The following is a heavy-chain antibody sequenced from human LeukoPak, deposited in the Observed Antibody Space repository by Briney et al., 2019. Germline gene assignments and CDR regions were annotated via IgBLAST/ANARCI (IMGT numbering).Heavy chain of an antibody. Sequence: SVKVSCKASGYTFTSYDINWVRQATGQGLEWMGWMNPNSGNTGYAQKFQGRVTITRNTSISTAYMELSSLRSEDTAVYYCARGFPYCYDSSGYYVVDWFDPWGQGTLVTVSS. J-gene: IGHJ5*02. V-gene: IGHV1-8*03. CDR2: MNPNSGNT. CDR3: ARGFPYCYDSSGYYVVDWFDP. CDR1: GYTFTSYD. D-gene: IGHD3-22*01.